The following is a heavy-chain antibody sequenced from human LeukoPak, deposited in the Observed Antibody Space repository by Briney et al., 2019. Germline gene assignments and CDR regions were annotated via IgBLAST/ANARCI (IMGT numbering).Heavy chain of an antibody. J-gene: IGHJ4*02. D-gene: IGHD5-24*01. CDR3: AGGGEMATISPG. V-gene: IGHV1-69*13. CDR1: GYTFSSHA. Sequence: ASVKVSCKASGYTFSSHAINWVRQAPGQGLEWMGGIIPIFGTANYAQKFQGRVTITADESTSTAYMELSSLRSEDTAVYYCAGGGEMATISPGWGQGTLVTVSS. CDR2: IIPIFGTA.